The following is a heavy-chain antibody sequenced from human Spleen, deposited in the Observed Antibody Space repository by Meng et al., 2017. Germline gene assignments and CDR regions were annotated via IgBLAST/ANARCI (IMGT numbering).Heavy chain of an antibody. CDR1: DGSVSSGNYY. D-gene: IGHD3-10*01. CDR2: IYHTGST. Sequence: QVQLQESGPGLVRPSETLSLTCTVSDGSVSSGNYYWSWVRPPPGKGLEWIGFIYHTGSTDCNPSLKRRVTISVDTSNNHFSLKLTSVTAADTAVYYCARSYGSGTYWYFDLWGRGTLVTVSS. V-gene: IGHV4-61*03. CDR3: ARSYGSGTYWYFDL. J-gene: IGHJ2*01.